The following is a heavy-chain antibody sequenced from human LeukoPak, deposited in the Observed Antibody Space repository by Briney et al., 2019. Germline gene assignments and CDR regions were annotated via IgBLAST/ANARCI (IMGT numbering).Heavy chain of an antibody. CDR3: TRGGEQLVRFFDY. V-gene: IGHV3-30*07. J-gene: IGHJ4*02. CDR1: GFTFRNYA. D-gene: IGHD6-6*01. CDR2: ISYDGSNK. Sequence: PGGSLRLSCADSGFTFRNYALHWVRQAPGKGLEWVAVISYDGSNKYYADSVKGRFTISRDNSKNTLYLQMNSLKTEDTAGYYCTRGGEQLVRFFDYWGQGTLVTVSS.